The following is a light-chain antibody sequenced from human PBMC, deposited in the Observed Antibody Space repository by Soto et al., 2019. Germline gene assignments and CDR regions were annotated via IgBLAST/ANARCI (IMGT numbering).Light chain of an antibody. V-gene: IGKV3-20*01. CDR3: QQYGSSGT. J-gene: IGKJ1*01. Sequence: EVVMTQSPGSLSVSPGERATLSCRASQSVSSNLAWYQQKLGQAPRLLIYGASTRATGIPDRFSGSGSGTDFTLTISRLEPEDFAVYYCQQYGSSGTFGQGTKVDIK. CDR2: GAS. CDR1: QSVSSN.